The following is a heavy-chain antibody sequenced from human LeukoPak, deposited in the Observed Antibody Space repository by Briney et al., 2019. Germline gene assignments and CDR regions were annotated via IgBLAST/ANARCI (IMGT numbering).Heavy chain of an antibody. V-gene: IGHV3-64D*09. J-gene: IGHJ5*02. D-gene: IGHD3-3*01. Sequence: GGSLRLSCSASGFTFSNYAMHWVRQAPGKGLEYVSAISSNGDSTYYADSVKGRFIISRDNSKNSLSLQMSSLRPEDTAVYYCVKSASSFGADWFDPWGQGTLVTVSS. CDR3: VKSASSFGADWFDP. CDR1: GFTFSNYA. CDR2: ISSNGDST.